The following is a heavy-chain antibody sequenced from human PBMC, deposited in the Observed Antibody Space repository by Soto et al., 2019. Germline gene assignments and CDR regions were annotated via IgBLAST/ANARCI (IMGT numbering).Heavy chain of an antibody. CDR1: GDNFKENV. Sequence: GASVKVSCKPSGDNFKENVFTWVRQAPGQGLEWMGGTIPALGKTHYIEKFQGRVTITVDDATRTVYMEVRDLTSEDTAIYYCARGPFRPSAMDVWGQGTTVTVSS. CDR3: ARGPFRPSAMDV. D-gene: IGHD3-10*01. CDR2: TIPALGKT. J-gene: IGHJ6*02. V-gene: IGHV1-69*10.